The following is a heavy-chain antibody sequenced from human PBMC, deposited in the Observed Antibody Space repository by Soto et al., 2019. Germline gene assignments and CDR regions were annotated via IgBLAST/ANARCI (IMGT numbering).Heavy chain of an antibody. CDR1: GYTFTSYG. CDR3: ARYEGIMITFGGVIEARFFDY. J-gene: IGHJ4*02. V-gene: IGHV1-18*01. CDR2: ISAYNGNT. D-gene: IGHD3-16*02. Sequence: ASVKVSCKASGYTFTSYGISWVRQAPGQGNERKGWISAYNGNTNYAQKQQGRVTMTTDTSTSTAYMELRSLRSDDTAVYYCARYEGIMITFGGVIEARFFDYWGQGTLVTVSS.